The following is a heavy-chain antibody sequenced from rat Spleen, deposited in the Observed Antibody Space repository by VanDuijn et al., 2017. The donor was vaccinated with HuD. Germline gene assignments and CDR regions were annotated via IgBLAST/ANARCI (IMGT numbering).Heavy chain of an antibody. CDR2: MSYSGTT. CDR3: ARSTYNSLLDY. CDR1: DYSITNNY. V-gene: IGHV3-1*01. J-gene: IGHJ2*01. Sequence: EVQLQESGPGLVKPSQSLSLTCSVTDYSITNNYWDWIRKFPGNKMEWMGYMSYSGTTTYNPSLKSRFSMTRDTSKNQFFLQLQSVTTEDTATYYCARSTYNSLLDYWGQGVMVIVSS. D-gene: IGHD1-2*01.